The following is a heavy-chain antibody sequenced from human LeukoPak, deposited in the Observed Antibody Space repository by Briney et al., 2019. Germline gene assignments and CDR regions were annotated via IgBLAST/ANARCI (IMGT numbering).Heavy chain of an antibody. J-gene: IGHJ4*02. CDR1: GFTFSSFA. CDR3: AKEGTYNNFWSGYFH. V-gene: IGHV3-23*01. D-gene: IGHD3-3*01. Sequence: GGSLSLSCAASGFTFSSFAMSWVRQAPGKGLEWVSSVTGSGSVTSSTYYADSVKGRFTISRDNSKNTLYLQMNSLRAEDTALYYCAKEGTYNNFWSGYFHWGQGALVTVSS. CDR2: VTGSGSVTSST.